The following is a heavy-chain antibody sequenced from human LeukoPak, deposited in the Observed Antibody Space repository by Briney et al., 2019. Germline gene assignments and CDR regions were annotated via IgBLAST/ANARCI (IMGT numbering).Heavy chain of an antibody. V-gene: IGHV4-59*01. J-gene: IGHJ4*02. CDR2: IYYSGST. D-gene: IGHD3-9*01. Sequence: KTSETLSLTCTVSGGSTSSYHWSWIRQPPGKGLEWIGYIYYSGSTNYNPSLKSRVTISVDTSKNQFSLKLSSVTAADTAVYYCARVAPSRYFDWLLLDYWGQGTLVTVSS. CDR3: ARVAPSRYFDWLLLDY. CDR1: GGSTSSYH.